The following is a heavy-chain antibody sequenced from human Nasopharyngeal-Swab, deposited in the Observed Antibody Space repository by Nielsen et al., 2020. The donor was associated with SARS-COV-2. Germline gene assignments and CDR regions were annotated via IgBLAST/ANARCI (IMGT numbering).Heavy chain of an antibody. D-gene: IGHD3-22*01. CDR3: ARPGYDSSGYTSYFDY. J-gene: IGHJ4*02. Sequence: WIRQPPGKGLEWIGSIYYSGSAYYNPSLKSRVTISVDTSNNQFSLQLSAVTAADTAVYYCARPGYDSSGYTSYFDYWGQGTLVTVSS. CDR2: IYYSGSA. V-gene: IGHV4-39*01.